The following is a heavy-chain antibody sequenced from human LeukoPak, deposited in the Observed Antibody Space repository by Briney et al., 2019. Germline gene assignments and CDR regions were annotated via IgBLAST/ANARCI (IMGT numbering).Heavy chain of an antibody. J-gene: IGHJ3*02. CDR2: IYSGGST. CDR3: ARTFLLHAFDI. V-gene: IGHV3-53*01. D-gene: IGHD2-15*01. Sequence: PGGSLRLSCAASGFTVSSNYMTWVRQAPGKGLEWVSVIYSGGSTYYADSVKGRFTISRDNAKNSLYLQINSLRAEDTAVYYCARTFLLHAFDIWGQGTMVTVSS. CDR1: GFTVSSNY.